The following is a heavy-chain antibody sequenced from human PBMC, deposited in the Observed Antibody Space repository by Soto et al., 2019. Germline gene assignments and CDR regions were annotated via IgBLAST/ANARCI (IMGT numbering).Heavy chain of an antibody. CDR1: GYTFASYG. Sequence: GASVKVSCKASGYTFASYGISWVRQAPGQRLEWMGWINAGNGNTKYSQKFQGRVTITRDTSASTAYMELSSLGSEDTAVYYCARSSGVYDLLAWGQGTLVTVSS. CDR2: INAGNGNT. CDR3: ARSSGVYDLLA. V-gene: IGHV1-3*01. J-gene: IGHJ5*02. D-gene: IGHD3-9*01.